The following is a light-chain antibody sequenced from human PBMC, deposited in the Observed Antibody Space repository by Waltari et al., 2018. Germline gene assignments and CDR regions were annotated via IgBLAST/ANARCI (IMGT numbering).Light chain of an antibody. V-gene: IGKV1-12*01. Sequence: DIQMTQSPSSVSASMADTVTISCRASQDILSWLAWFQPKPGTAPKLLIYGASNLKGGVPSRFSGSGSGTHFTLSLSSLHPEDFATYYCQQVHSFPFTFGPGTKVDLK. CDR3: QQVHSFPFT. CDR2: GAS. CDR1: QDILSW. J-gene: IGKJ3*01.